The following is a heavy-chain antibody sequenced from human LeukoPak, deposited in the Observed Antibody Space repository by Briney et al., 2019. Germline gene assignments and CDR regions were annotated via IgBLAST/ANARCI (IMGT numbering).Heavy chain of an antibody. Sequence: PSETLSLTRAVYGGSFSGYYWSWIRQPPGKGLEWIGEINHSGSTNYNPSLKSRVTISVDTSKNQFSLKLSSVTAADTAVYYCANGDLDAFDIWGQGTMVTVSS. CDR3: ANGDLDAFDI. V-gene: IGHV4-34*01. CDR2: INHSGST. D-gene: IGHD7-27*01. J-gene: IGHJ3*02. CDR1: GGSFSGYY.